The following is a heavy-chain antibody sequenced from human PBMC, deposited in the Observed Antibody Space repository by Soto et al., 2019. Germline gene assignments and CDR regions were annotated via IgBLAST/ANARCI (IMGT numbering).Heavy chain of an antibody. CDR3: ARDSVSGYCSGENCYRAAY. CDR1: GYTFTNYD. J-gene: IGHJ4*02. CDR2: MNPHSGNT. D-gene: IGHD2-15*01. V-gene: IGHV1-8*01. Sequence: QVQLVQSGAEVKKPGASVKVSCKASGYTFTNYDINWVRQATGQGLEWMGWMNPHSGNTGYAQKFQGRVTMTRDTTISTGSRELSSLRPEDTVVYCCARDSVSGYCSGENCYRAAYWGQGALVTVS.